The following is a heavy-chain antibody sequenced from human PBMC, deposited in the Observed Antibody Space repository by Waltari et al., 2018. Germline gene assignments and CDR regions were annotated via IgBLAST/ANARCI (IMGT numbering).Heavy chain of an antibody. CDR1: GFRFRTHW. Sequence: EVQLVESGGGLVQPGGSMSLSWTASGFRFRTHWIRCVRQAPGKGLEWVASIREDGSDKYYVDSVKGRFTISRDNAKTSLYLQMNSLRAEDTAVYFCANSPVESGATGSVKPWGFDYWGQGNLVTVSS. CDR2: IREDGSDK. J-gene: IGHJ4*02. D-gene: IGHD2-2*01. V-gene: IGHV3-7*01. CDR3: ANSPVESGATGSVKPWGFDY.